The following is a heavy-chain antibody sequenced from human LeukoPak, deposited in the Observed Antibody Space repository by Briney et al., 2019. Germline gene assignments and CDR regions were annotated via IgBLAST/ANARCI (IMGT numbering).Heavy chain of an antibody. Sequence: GASVKVSCKASGYTFTGYYMHWVRQAPGQGLEWMGWINPNSGGTNYAQKFQGRVTMTRDTSISTAYMELSRLRSDDTAVYYCARDPRRIVGAWAAFDIWGQGTMVTVSS. CDR1: GYTFTGYY. CDR3: ARDPRRIVGAWAAFDI. CDR2: INPNSGGT. D-gene: IGHD1-26*01. V-gene: IGHV1-2*02. J-gene: IGHJ3*02.